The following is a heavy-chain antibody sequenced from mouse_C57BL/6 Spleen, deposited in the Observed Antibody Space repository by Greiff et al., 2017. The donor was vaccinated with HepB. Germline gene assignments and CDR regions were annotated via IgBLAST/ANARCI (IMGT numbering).Heavy chain of an antibody. CDR1: GYSFTDYN. V-gene: IGHV1-39*01. CDR3: ASGDYYGSSPLFDY. CDR2: INPNYGTT. D-gene: IGHD1-1*01. Sequence: LEESGPELVKPGASVKISCKASGYSFTDYNMNWVKQSNGKSLEWIGVINPNYGTTSYNQKFKGKATLTVDQSSSTAYMQLNSLTSEDSAVYYCASGDYYGSSPLFDYWGQGTTLTVSS. J-gene: IGHJ2*01.